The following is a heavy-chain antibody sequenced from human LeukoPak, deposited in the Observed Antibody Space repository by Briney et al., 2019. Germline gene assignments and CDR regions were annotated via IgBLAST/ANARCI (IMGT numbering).Heavy chain of an antibody. V-gene: IGHV3-23*01. CDR2: ISGSGGST. CDR1: GFTFSSYG. D-gene: IGHD3-16*01. Sequence: QSGGSLRLSCAASGFTFSSYGMSWVRQAPGKGLEWVSAISGSGGSTYYADSVKGRFTISRDNSKNTLYLQMNSLRAEDTAVYYCAKVARWGTYYFDYWGQGTLVTVSS. J-gene: IGHJ4*02. CDR3: AKVARWGTYYFDY.